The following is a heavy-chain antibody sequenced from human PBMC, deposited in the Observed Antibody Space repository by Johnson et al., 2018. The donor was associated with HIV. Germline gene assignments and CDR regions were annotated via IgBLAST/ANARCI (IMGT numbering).Heavy chain of an antibody. Sequence: VQLVESGGGVVQPGGSLRLSCAASGFTFSSYGMHWVRQAPGKGLEWVAFIRYDGSNKYYADSVKGRFTISRDNSKNTLYLKMNSLRAEDTALYYCAKDCGDYYDSSCYGWAFDIWGQVTMVTVSS. CDR1: GFTFSSYG. D-gene: IGHD3-22*01. V-gene: IGHV3-30*02. J-gene: IGHJ3*02. CDR3: AKDCGDYYDSSCYGWAFDI. CDR2: IRYDGSNK.